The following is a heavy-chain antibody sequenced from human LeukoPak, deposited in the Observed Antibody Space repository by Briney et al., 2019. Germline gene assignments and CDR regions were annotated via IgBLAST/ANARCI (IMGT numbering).Heavy chain of an antibody. CDR3: ARDPDSSPGSGVDY. CDR2: INHSGST. J-gene: IGHJ4*02. CDR1: GGSFSGYY. V-gene: IGHV4-34*01. Sequence: SETLSLTCAVYGGSFSGYYWSWIRQPPGKGLEWIGEINHSGSTNYNPSLKSRVTISVDTSKNQFSLKLSSVTAADTAVYYYARDPDSSPGSGVDYWGQGTLVTVSS. D-gene: IGHD6-13*01.